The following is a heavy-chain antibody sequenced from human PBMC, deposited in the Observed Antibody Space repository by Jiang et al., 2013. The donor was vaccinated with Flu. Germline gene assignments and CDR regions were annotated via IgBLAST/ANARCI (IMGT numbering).Heavy chain of an antibody. J-gene: IGHJ6*02. D-gene: IGHD5-24*01. V-gene: IGHV3-30*03. CDR3: ARDVGDGYFNRDLGYSYSGMDV. CDR1: GYSFNSYG. CDR2: ISYDGTHK. Sequence: PGASVKVYCKTSGYSFNSYGITWVRQAPGKGLEWVAAISYDGTHKHYGDSVKGRFTISRDNSKNTVFLQMNSLRAEDTAVYYCARDVGDGYFNRDLGYSYSGMDVWGQGTTVTVSS.